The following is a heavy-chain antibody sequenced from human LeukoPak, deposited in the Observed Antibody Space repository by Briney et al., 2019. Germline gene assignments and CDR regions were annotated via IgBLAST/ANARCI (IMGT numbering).Heavy chain of an antibody. CDR2: IYTGGNT. D-gene: IGHD3-22*01. Sequence: PGGSLRPSCAASGFTVDSNYLSWVRQAPGKGLEWVSTIYTGGNTYYAASVKGRFTIPRDFSKNTVFLHMNSLRAEDTAMYYCARGDDSGYYDYFDYWGQGALVTVSS. V-gene: IGHV3-53*01. CDR1: GFTVDSNY. J-gene: IGHJ4*02. CDR3: ARGDDSGYYDYFDY.